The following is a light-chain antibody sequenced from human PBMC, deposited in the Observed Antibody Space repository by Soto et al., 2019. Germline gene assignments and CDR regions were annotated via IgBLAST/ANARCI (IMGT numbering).Light chain of an antibody. CDR2: DVS. CDR1: SSDVGGYNY. CDR3: SSYTSSCTLGV. J-gene: IGLJ1*01. Sequence: QSVLTQPASVSGSPGQSITISCTGTSSDVGGYNYVSWYQQHPGKAPKLMIYDVSNRPSGVSNRFSGSKSGNTASLTISGLQAEDEADYYCSSYTSSCTLGVFGTGTKLTVL. V-gene: IGLV2-14*01.